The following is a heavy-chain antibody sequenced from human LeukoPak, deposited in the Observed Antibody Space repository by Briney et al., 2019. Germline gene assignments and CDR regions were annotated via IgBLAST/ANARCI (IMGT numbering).Heavy chain of an antibody. CDR1: GFTFSSYS. J-gene: IGHJ4*02. Sequence: GGSLRLSCAASGFTFSSYSMNWVRQAPGKGLEWVSSISSSSSYIYYADSVKGRFTISRDNAKNTLYLQMNSLRAEDTAVYYCARDPGGYGDYQFDYWGQGTLVTVSS. V-gene: IGHV3-21*01. CDR2: ISSSSSYI. D-gene: IGHD4-17*01. CDR3: ARDPGGYGDYQFDY.